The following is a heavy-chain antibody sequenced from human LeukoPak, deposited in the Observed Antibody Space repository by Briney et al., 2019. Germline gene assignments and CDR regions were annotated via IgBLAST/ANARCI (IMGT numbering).Heavy chain of an antibody. Sequence: GRSLRLSCAASGFTFSSYAMHWVRQAPGKGPEWVAVISYDGSNKYYADSVKGRFTISRDNSKNTLYLQMNSLRAEDTAVYYCARDLERVFDYWGQGTLVTVSS. J-gene: IGHJ4*02. V-gene: IGHV3-30*04. CDR2: ISYDGSNK. CDR3: ARDLERVFDY. CDR1: GFTFSSYA. D-gene: IGHD1-1*01.